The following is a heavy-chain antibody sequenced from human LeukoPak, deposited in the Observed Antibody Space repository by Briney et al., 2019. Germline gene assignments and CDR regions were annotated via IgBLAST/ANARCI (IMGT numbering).Heavy chain of an antibody. CDR3: ARDPGYSSGLRWFDP. V-gene: IGHV4-61*02. CDR2: IYTSGST. J-gene: IGHJ5*02. CDR1: GSSISSGSYY. D-gene: IGHD6-19*01. Sequence: SETLSLTCTVSGSSISSGSYYWSWIRQPAGKGLEWIGRIYTSGSTNYNPSLKSRVTMSVDTSKNQFSLKLSSVTAADTAVYYCARDPGYSSGLRWFDPWGQGTLVTVSS.